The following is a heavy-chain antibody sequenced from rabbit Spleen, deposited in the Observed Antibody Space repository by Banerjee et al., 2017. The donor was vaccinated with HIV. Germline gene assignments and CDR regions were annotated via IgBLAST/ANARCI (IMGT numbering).Heavy chain of an antibody. D-gene: IGHD1-1*01. CDR3: ARDLVGVIGWNFYL. V-gene: IGHV1S45*01. CDR1: GFSFSSSDY. J-gene: IGHJ4*01. Sequence: QEQLVESGGGLVQPEGSLTLTCTASGFSFSSSDYICWVRQAPGKGLEWISCIAGSSSGFTYSATWAKGRFTISKTSSTTVTLQMTSLTVADRATYFCARDLVGVIGWNFYLWGQGTLVTVS. CDR2: IAGSSSGFT.